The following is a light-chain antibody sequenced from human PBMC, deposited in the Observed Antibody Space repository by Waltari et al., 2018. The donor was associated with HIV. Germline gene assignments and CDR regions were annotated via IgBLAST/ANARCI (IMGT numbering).Light chain of an antibody. CDR2: EVT. Sequence: QSALAQPASVSGSPGQTISISCTGVASDIYKDVSWYQPRPGKAPKVILYEVTNRPSGVSPRVSGSRSGNTASLTISGLQSEDEADYFCTSYLSSATPEFGGGARLTVL. J-gene: IGLJ3*02. CDR1: ASDIYKD. CDR3: TSYLSSATPE. V-gene: IGLV2-14*01.